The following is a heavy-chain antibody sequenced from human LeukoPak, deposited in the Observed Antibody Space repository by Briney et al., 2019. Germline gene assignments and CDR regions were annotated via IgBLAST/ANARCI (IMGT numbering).Heavy chain of an antibody. D-gene: IGHD3-10*01. CDR3: ARGGYFGSGPMDV. Sequence: GGSLRLSCAGSGFTLSSYDMHWVRQAAGKGLEWVAAIDTAGVTYYPGSVRGRFTIPRENAKNSFFLQMNSLRAGDTAVYYRARGGYFGSGPMDVWGQGTTVTVSS. J-gene: IGHJ6*02. CDR1: GFTLSSYD. V-gene: IGHV3-13*01. CDR2: IDTAGVT.